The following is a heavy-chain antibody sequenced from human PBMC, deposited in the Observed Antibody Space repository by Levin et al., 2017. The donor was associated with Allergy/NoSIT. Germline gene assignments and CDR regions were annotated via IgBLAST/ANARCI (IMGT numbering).Heavy chain of an antibody. D-gene: IGHD2-15*01. CDR3: ARSLCTSSRCWSNYYYGLDV. CDR1: GFTFNDHY. J-gene: IGHJ6*02. Sequence: PGGSLRLSCAASGFTFNDHYMSWIRQAPRKGLEWVSFISSSGNTIYYADSVKGRFTISRDNTMDSLYLQMNSLRAEDTAVYYCARSLCTSSRCWSNYYYGLDVWGQGTTVTVSS. V-gene: IGHV3-11*01. CDR2: ISSSGNTI.